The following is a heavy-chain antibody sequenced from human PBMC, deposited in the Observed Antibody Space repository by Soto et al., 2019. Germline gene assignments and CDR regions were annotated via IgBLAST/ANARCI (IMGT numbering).Heavy chain of an antibody. Sequence: SVKVSCKASGGTFSSYAISWVRQAPGQGLEWMGGVIPIFGTANYAQKFQGRVTITADESTSTAYVELSSLRSEDTAVYYCASAPFVPDTYYYDSTVFDPWGQGTLVTVSS. V-gene: IGHV1-69*13. J-gene: IGHJ5*02. CDR2: VIPIFGTA. CDR3: ASAPFVPDTYYYDSTVFDP. CDR1: GGTFSSYA. D-gene: IGHD3-22*01.